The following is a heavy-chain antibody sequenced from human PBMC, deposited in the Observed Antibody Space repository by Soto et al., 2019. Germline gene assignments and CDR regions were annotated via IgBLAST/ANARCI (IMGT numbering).Heavy chain of an antibody. D-gene: IGHD3-10*01. CDR1: GFTFSRYA. CDR2: ISRDGTNK. V-gene: IGHV3-30*04. Sequence: GESLRLSCGASGFTFSRYAIHWVRQAPGKGLEWVAVISRDGTNKYYVDSVKGRFTISRDNSRNTLYLQMNSLRHEDAAVYYCARSRSGAVADSFDFWGQGTLVTVSS. CDR3: ARSRSGAVADSFDF. J-gene: IGHJ4*02.